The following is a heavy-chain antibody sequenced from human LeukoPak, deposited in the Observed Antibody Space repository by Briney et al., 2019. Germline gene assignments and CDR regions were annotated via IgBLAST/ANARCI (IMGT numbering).Heavy chain of an antibody. V-gene: IGHV4-59*01. Sequence: PSETLSLTCTVSGGSISSYYWSWIRQPPGKGLEWIGYIYYSGSTNYNPSLKSRVTISVDTSKNQFSLKLSSVTAADTAVYYCARVRSCGWIDYWGQGTLVTVSS. CDR1: GGSISSYY. J-gene: IGHJ4*02. CDR2: IYYSGST. CDR3: ARVRSCGWIDY. D-gene: IGHD6-19*01.